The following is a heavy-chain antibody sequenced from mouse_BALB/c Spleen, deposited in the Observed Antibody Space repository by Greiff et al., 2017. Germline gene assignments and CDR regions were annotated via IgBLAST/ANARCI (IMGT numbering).Heavy chain of an antibody. J-gene: IGHJ1*01. D-gene: IGHD2-3*01. Sequence: EVQLVESGGGLVQPGGSRKLSCAASGFTFSSFGMHWVRQAPEKGLEWVAYISSGSSTIYYADTVKGRFTISRDNPKNTLFLQMTSLRSEDTAMYYCARSGIYDGYWYFDVWGAGTTVTVSS. CDR1: GFTFSSFG. V-gene: IGHV5-17*02. CDR2: ISSGSSTI. CDR3: ARSGIYDGYWYFDV.